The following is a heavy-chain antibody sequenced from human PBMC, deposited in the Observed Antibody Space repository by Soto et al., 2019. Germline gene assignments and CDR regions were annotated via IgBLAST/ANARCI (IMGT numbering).Heavy chain of an antibody. V-gene: IGHV3-74*01. CDR1: GFTFSNYW. CDR2: IDHDGPT. J-gene: IGHJ4*02. Sequence: EVQLVESGGGLVQPGGSLRLSCAGSGFTFSNYWMHWVRQAPGKGLEWVSRIDHDGPTDYADSVRGRFTIPRDNAENTLYLQMNSLRPEDTAVYYCVRDSHGDYWGQGTLVTVSS. CDR3: VRDSHGDY.